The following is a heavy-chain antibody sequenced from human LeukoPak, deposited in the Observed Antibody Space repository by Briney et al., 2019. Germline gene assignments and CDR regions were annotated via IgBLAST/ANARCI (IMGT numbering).Heavy chain of an antibody. Sequence: GGSLRLSCAASGFTFSSYSMNWVRQAPGKGLEWVSYISISSSTIYYADSVKGRFTISRDNAKNSLYLQMNSLRAEDTAVYYCARDLSEIAAAGPFDYWGQGTLVTVSS. CDR2: ISISSSTI. V-gene: IGHV3-48*04. CDR3: ARDLSEIAAAGPFDY. CDR1: GFTFSSYS. J-gene: IGHJ4*02. D-gene: IGHD6-13*01.